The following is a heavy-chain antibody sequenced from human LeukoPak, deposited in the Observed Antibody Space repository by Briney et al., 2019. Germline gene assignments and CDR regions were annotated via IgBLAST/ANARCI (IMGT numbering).Heavy chain of an antibody. Sequence: ASVTVSCKASGYTFTSYDIDWVRPATGQGLEWMGWMNPNSGNTGYAQKFQGRVTMTRNTSISTAYMEMSSLRSGATAIYYCARGRLVRGVSLYYFDYWGQGALVTVSS. CDR3: ARGRLVRGVSLYYFDY. CDR1: GYTFTSYD. V-gene: IGHV1-8*01. J-gene: IGHJ4*02. CDR2: MNPNSGNT. D-gene: IGHD3-10*01.